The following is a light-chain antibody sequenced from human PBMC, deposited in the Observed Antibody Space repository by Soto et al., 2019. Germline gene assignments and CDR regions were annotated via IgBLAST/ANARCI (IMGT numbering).Light chain of an antibody. CDR2: DTS. J-gene: IGKJ1*01. CDR1: QSVSSLY. V-gene: IGKV3D-20*01. Sequence: EIVLTQSPATLSLSPWERATRSCGTRQSVSSLYLAWYQQKPGLAPRLLIYDTSRRATGVPDRFSGSGSGTHFTLTISRLEPEDFAVYYCQQYGSPPETFGPGTKVDIK. CDR3: QQYGSPPET.